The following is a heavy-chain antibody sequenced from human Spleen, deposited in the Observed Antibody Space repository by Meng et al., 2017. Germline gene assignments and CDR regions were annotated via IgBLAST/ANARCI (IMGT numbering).Heavy chain of an antibody. D-gene: IGHD3-22*01. Sequence: QVQLQQWGAGLLKPSETLSLTCAVYGGSFSGYYWGWIRQPPGKGLEWIGEINHSGSTNYNPSLKSRVTISVDTSKNQFSLKLSSVTAADTAVYYCGRATHITMIVVVIPGGYYFDYWGQGTLVTVSS. J-gene: IGHJ4*02. CDR2: INHSGST. V-gene: IGHV4-34*01. CDR1: GGSFSGYY. CDR3: GRATHITMIVVVIPGGYYFDY.